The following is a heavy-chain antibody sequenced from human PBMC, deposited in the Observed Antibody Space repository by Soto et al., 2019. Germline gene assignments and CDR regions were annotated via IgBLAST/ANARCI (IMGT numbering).Heavy chain of an antibody. CDR1: GYILDSRW. Sequence: GESLKISCKGSGYILDSRWIGWVRQMPGKGLAWMGILNPADSEIRYSPSFQGQVTVSFDKSSSTAYLQVNSLKASDTAVYYCAAGQAAGNPGAFDVWGQGTMVTVSS. J-gene: IGHJ3*01. V-gene: IGHV5-51*01. D-gene: IGHD1-1*01. CDR2: LNPADSEI. CDR3: AAGQAAGNPGAFDV.